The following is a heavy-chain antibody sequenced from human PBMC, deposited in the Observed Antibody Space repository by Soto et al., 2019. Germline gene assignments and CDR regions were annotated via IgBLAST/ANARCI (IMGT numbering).Heavy chain of an antibody. CDR3: ATDWGYDSSFNWFDP. D-gene: IGHD3-22*01. Sequence: QVQLVESGGGVVQPGKSLRLSCEASGFTFSRDAMFWVRQAPGRGLEWVAVISYDGSDKYYADFAKGRFTISRDNSRDTLYLQMDSLTLEDTAVYYCATDWGYDSSFNWFDPWGQGTPVSVSS. J-gene: IGHJ5*02. CDR1: GFTFSRDA. V-gene: IGHV3-30*04. CDR2: ISYDGSDK.